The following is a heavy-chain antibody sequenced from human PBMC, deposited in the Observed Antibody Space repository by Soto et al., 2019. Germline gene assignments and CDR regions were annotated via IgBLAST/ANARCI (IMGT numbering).Heavy chain of an antibody. CDR2: ISGSGGST. V-gene: IGHV3-23*01. Sequence: PGGSLRLSCAASGFTFSSYAMSWVRQAPGKGLEWVSAISGSGGSTYYADSVKGRFTISRDNSKNTLYLKMNSLRAEDTAVYYCAKGAYSSSWYEGARNWFDPWGQGTLVTVSS. CDR1: GFTFSSYA. CDR3: AKGAYSSSWYEGARNWFDP. D-gene: IGHD6-13*01. J-gene: IGHJ5*02.